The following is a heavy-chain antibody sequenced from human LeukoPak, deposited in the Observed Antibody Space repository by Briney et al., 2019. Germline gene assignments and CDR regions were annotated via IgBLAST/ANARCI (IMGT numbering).Heavy chain of an antibody. D-gene: IGHD3-22*01. CDR1: GGSISSGGYY. CDR2: IYYSGST. CDR3: ARDYYDSSGSPGVFDP. Sequence: PSQTLFLTCTVSGGSISSGGYYWSWIRQHPGKGLEWIGYIYYSGSTYYNPSLKSRVTISVDTSKNQFSLKLSSVTAADTAVYYCARDYYDSSGSPGVFDPWGQGTLVTVSS. J-gene: IGHJ5*02. V-gene: IGHV4-31*03.